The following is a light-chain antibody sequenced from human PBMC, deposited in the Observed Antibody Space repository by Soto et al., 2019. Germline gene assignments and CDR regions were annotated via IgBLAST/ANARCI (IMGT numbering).Light chain of an antibody. V-gene: IGKV3-15*01. Sequence: EIVMTQSPATLSVSPGERATLSCRASQSVPSNLAWYQQKPGQAPRLLIYGASTRASGIPDRFGGSGSGTEFTLTISSLQSEDFAVYYCQQYNSWPYTFGQGTKVEIK. CDR3: QQYNSWPYT. J-gene: IGKJ2*01. CDR2: GAS. CDR1: QSVPSN.